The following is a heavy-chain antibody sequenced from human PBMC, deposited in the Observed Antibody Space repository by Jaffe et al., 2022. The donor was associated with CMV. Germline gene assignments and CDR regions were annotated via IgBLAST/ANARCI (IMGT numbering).Heavy chain of an antibody. D-gene: IGHD2-15*01. CDR3: AKATVGYCSGGSCYLDY. V-gene: IGHV3-23*01. J-gene: IGHJ4*02. CDR2: ISASGGST. CDR1: GFTFSSYA. Sequence: EVQLLESGGGLVQPGGSLRLSCAASGFTFSSYAMTWVRQAPGKGLEWVSGISASGGSTSYADSVKGRFTISRDKSKNTLYLQMNSLRAEDTAVYYCAKATVGYCSGGSCYLDYWGQGNLVTVSS.